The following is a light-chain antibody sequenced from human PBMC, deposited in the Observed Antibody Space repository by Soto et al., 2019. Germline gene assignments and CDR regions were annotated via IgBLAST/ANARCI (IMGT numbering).Light chain of an antibody. CDR3: QQLYIYPPT. Sequence: IQLTQSPSSLSASVGDRVTITCRASQAIINYLAWYQQKPGKAPQLLIYGASTLQSGVPSRFSGSGSGTHFTRTVSSLQPEDFATYYCQQLYIYPPTFGPGTKVDI. J-gene: IGKJ3*01. V-gene: IGKV1-9*01. CDR2: GAS. CDR1: QAIINY.